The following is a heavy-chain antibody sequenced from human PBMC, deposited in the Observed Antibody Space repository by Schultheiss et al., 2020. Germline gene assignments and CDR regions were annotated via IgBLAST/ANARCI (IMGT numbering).Heavy chain of an antibody. CDR2: ISYDGSNK. CDR3: VKGRTMVRGAPDY. CDR1: GFTFSSYG. D-gene: IGHD3-10*01. J-gene: IGHJ4*02. V-gene: IGHV3-30*18. Sequence: GGSLRLSCAASGFTFSSYGMHWVRQAPGKGLEWVAVISYDGSNKYYADSVKGRFTISRDNSKNTLYLQMNSLRAEDTALYYCVKGRTMVRGAPDYWGRGTLVTVSS.